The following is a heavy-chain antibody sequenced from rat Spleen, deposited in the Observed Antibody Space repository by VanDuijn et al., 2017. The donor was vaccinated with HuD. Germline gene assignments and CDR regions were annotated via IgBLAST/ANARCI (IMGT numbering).Heavy chain of an antibody. V-gene: IGHV5-31*01. D-gene: IGHD4-2*01. J-gene: IGHJ2*01. CDR1: GFTFNNYW. Sequence: EVQLVESGGGLVQPGRSLNLSCVASGFTFNNYWMTWIRQARGKGLEWVASSINTGGSTYYADSVKGRFTISRDNAKSTLYLQMNCLRSEDTATYYCTRMEHYFDYWGQGVMVTVSS. CDR3: TRMEHYFDY. CDR2: SINTGGST.